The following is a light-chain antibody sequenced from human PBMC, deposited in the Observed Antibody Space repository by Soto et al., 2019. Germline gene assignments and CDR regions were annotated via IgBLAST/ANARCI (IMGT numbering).Light chain of an antibody. Sequence: SYELTQPPSVSVAPGQTATITCGGDRIGSKSVHWFQQRPGQAPVLVVYDDSERPSGIPERFSGSSSGNTATLTISRVEAGDEADYYCHVWDSSSDHPFGGGTKVTVL. CDR2: DDS. V-gene: IGLV3-21*02. CDR3: HVWDSSSDHP. CDR1: RIGSKS. J-gene: IGLJ2*01.